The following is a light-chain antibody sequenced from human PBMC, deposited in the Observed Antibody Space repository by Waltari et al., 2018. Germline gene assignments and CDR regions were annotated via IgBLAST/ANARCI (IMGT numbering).Light chain of an antibody. V-gene: IGLV2-14*03. CDR3: NSYTNSGTYV. CDR1: RSTVGTHNY. Sequence: QSALTQPAPVSGSPGQSITISCTGTRSTVGTHNYVSWYHQRPGKAPDLIIIDVSNRPSGVSIRFSGSKSGNTASLTISGLQAEDEADYYCNSYTNSGTYVFGSGTKVTVL. J-gene: IGLJ1*01. CDR2: DVS.